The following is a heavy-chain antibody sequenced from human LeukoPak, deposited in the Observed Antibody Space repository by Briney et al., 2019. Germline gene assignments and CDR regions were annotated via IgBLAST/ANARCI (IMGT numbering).Heavy chain of an antibody. Sequence: PGGSLRLSCAASGFTFSSYGMHWVRQAPGKGLEWVAVIWYDGSNKYYADSVKGRFTISRDNSKNTLYLQMNSLRAEDTAVYYCAKDSTGGIGAFDIWGQGTMVTASS. V-gene: IGHV3-33*06. CDR2: IWYDGSNK. CDR1: GFTFSSYG. CDR3: AKDSTGGIGAFDI. D-gene: IGHD1-26*01. J-gene: IGHJ3*02.